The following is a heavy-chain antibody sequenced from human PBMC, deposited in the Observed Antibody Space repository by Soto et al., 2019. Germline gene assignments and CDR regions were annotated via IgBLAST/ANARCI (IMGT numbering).Heavy chain of an antibody. V-gene: IGHV4-4*02. J-gene: IGHJ6*02. D-gene: IGHD6-13*01. CDR2: IYHSGST. Sequence: SETLSLTCAVSGGSISSSNWWSWVRQPPGKGLEWIGEIYHSGSTNYNPSLKSRVTISVDKSKNQFSLKLSSVTAADTAVYYCARKQLRWGYYYYGMDVWGQGTTVTVSS. CDR3: ARKQLRWGYYYYGMDV. CDR1: GGSISSSNW.